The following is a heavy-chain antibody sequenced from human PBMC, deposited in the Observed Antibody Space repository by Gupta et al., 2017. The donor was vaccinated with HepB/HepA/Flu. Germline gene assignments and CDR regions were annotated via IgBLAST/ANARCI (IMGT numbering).Heavy chain of an antibody. V-gene: IGHV4-39*01. J-gene: IGHJ4*02. Sequence: QVQLQESGPGLVKPSGTLSLTCTVSGGSTSSSKYSWGWIRQPPGKGLEWIGTISYNGVTFYKPSLKSRLTVSMDRSKNQFSLKLDSVTAADTAVYFCARQWEVPAPWAQFDHWGQGMLVTVSS. D-gene: IGHD1-26*01. CDR1: GGSTSSSKYS. CDR2: ISYNGVT. CDR3: ARQWEVPAPWAQFDH.